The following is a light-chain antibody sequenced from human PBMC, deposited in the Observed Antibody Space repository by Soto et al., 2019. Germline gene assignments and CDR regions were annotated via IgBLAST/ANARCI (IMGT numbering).Light chain of an antibody. CDR2: EVT. CDR1: SSDVGGYNY. J-gene: IGLJ3*02. V-gene: IGLV2-8*01. Sequence: QAVVTQPPSASGSPGQSVTISCTGTSSDVGGYNYVSWYQQHPGKAPKLLIYEVTKRPSGVPDRFSGSKSGNTASLTVSGLQADDESDYYCSSYAASKTLVFGGGTKVTVL. CDR3: SSYAASKTLV.